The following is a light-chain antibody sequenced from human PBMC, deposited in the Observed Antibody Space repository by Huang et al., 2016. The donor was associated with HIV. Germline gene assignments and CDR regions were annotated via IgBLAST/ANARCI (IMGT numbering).Light chain of an antibody. CDR1: QSIDSY. CDR3: QQYHSYPGT. V-gene: IGKV1-5*01. CDR2: DAS. Sequence: GDRVTITCRASQSIDSYLAWYQQKPGKAPKLLIYDASSLDSGVPSRFSGSGSGTEFTLTISSLQPDNFATYYCQQYHSYPGTFGQGTKVEI. J-gene: IGKJ1*01.